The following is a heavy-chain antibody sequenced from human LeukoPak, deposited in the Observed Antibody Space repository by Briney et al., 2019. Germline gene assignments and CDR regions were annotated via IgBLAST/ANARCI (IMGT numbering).Heavy chain of an antibody. CDR3: AELGITMIGGV. CDR2: ISSSGSTI. V-gene: IGHV3-11*04. J-gene: IGHJ6*04. Sequence: GGSLRLSCEVSGFTLSSYWMSWVRQAPGKGLEWVSYISSSGSTIYYADSVKGRFTISRDNAKNSLYLQMNSLRAEDTAVYYCAELGITMIGGVWGKGTTVTISS. CDR1: GFTLSSYW. D-gene: IGHD3-10*02.